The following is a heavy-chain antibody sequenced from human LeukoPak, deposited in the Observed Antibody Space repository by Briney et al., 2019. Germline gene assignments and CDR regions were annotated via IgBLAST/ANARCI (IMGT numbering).Heavy chain of an antibody. CDR2: MVVGSGHT. V-gene: IGHV1-58*01. CDR1: GFTXTSSA. D-gene: IGHD3-10*01. Sequence: ASVKVSCKASGFTXTSSAVQWVRQARGQRLEWIGWMVVGSGHTNYAQKSQERVTITRDMSTSTAYMELSSLRSEDTAVYYCAAGHRSYYYGSGSYSGDYWGQGTLVTVSS. J-gene: IGHJ4*02. CDR3: AAGHRSYYYGSGSYSGDY.